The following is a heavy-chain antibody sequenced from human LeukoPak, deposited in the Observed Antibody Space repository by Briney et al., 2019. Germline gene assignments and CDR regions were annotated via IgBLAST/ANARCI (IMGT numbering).Heavy chain of an antibody. Sequence: GGSLRLSCAASGFTFDDYGMSWVRQAPGKGLEWVSGINWNGGSTGYADSVKGRFTVSRDNAKNSVYLQRNSLRTEDTAIYYCAGAWSRVDGFDIWGQGTMVTVSS. J-gene: IGHJ3*02. V-gene: IGHV3-20*04. CDR2: INWNGGST. CDR1: GFTFDDYG. D-gene: IGHD2-8*02. CDR3: AGAWSRVDGFDI.